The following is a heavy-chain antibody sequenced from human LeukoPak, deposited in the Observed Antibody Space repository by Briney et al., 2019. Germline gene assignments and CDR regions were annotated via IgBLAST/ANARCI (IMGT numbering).Heavy chain of an antibody. Sequence: GESLRLSCAASGFTFDTYSMNWVRQAPGKGLEWVSYISSSSSTIYYADSVKGRFTISRDNAKSSLYLQMNSLRAEDTAVYYCARASFPFLEWTTSIPFDVWGQGTVVIVSS. CDR3: ARASFPFLEWTTSIPFDV. D-gene: IGHD3-3*01. V-gene: IGHV3-48*04. CDR1: GFTFDTYS. CDR2: ISSSSSTI. J-gene: IGHJ3*01.